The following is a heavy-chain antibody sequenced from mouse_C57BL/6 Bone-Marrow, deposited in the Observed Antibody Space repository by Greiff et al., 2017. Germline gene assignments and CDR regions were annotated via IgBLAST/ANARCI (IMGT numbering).Heavy chain of an antibody. Sequence: QLQQPGAELVKPGASVKLSCKASGYTFTSYWMHWVKQRPGRGLEWIGRIDPNSGGTKYNEKFKSKATLTVDKPSSPAYVQLSSLTSEDSAVDYCARGGGPYGSWVYDYAMDYWGQGTSVTVSS. J-gene: IGHJ4*01. CDR3: ARGGGPYGSWVYDYAMDY. V-gene: IGHV1-72*01. CDR2: IDPNSGGT. D-gene: IGHD1-1*01. CDR1: GYTFTSYW.